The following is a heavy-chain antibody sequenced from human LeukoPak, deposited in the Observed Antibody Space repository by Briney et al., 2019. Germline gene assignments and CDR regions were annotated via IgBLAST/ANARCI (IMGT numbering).Heavy chain of an antibody. CDR2: INPIFNIL. V-gene: IGHV1-69*13. CDR1: EGTFGGYS. D-gene: IGHD3-10*01. J-gene: IGHJ4*02. CDR3: AAGRRLGELFFDY. Sequence: VASVKVSCKASEGTFGGYSIDWVRQVPGQGLDWVGGINPIFNILYYAQNFQGRVTITADESTNTAYLELDSLKHDDTAVYYCAAGRRLGELFFDYWGQGTLVTVSS.